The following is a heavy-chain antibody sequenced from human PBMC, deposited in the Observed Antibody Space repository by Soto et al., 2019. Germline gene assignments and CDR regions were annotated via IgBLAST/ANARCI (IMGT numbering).Heavy chain of an antibody. Sequence: QAGGSLRLSCAASGFTFSSYSMNWVRQAPGKGLEWVSYISSSSSTIYYADSVKGRFTISRDNAKNSLYLQMNSLRDEDTAVYYCARDRSKFGVVNPYLYWGQGTLVTVSS. CDR1: GFTFSSYS. CDR2: ISSSSSTI. CDR3: ARDRSKFGVVNPYLY. V-gene: IGHV3-48*02. D-gene: IGHD3-3*01. J-gene: IGHJ4*02.